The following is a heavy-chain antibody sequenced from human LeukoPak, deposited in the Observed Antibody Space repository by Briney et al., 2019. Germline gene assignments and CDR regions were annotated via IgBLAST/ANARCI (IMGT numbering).Heavy chain of an antibody. Sequence: GGSLRLSCAASGFTFSSYSMNWVRQAPGKGLEWVSSISSSSSYIYYADSVKGRFTISRDNAKNSLYLQMNSLRPDDTALYYCAKDVEAGNYYHHYYMDVWGKGTTVTVSS. CDR2: ISSSSSYI. CDR3: AKDVEAGNYYHHYYMDV. J-gene: IGHJ6*03. CDR1: GFTFSSYS. D-gene: IGHD2-21*01. V-gene: IGHV3-21*04.